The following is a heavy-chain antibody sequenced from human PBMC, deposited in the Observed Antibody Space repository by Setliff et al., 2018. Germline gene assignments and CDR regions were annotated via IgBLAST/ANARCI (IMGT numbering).Heavy chain of an antibody. V-gene: IGHV1-24*01. J-gene: IGHJ4*02. Sequence: ASVKVSCKVSGYTLTELSRHWVRQAPGKGLEWMGGFDPEDGETIYAQKFQGRVTMTEDTSTDTAHMELSSLRSEDTAVYYCATGPVLIEGSSWFILDYWGQGTLVTVSS. CDR2: FDPEDGET. D-gene: IGHD6-13*01. CDR1: GYTLTELS. CDR3: ATGPVLIEGSSWFILDY.